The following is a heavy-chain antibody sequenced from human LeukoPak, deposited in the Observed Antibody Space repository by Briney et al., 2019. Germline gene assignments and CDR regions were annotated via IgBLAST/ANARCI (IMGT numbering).Heavy chain of an antibody. CDR2: INPNSGGT. CDR1: GYTFTDYY. D-gene: IGHD6-6*01. Sequence: ASVKVSCKASGYTFTDYYIRWVRQAPGQGLEWMGWINPNSGGTNYAQKFQVRVTVTGDTSISTAYMELTSLRSDDTAIYYCARGGIAARPFDYWGQGTLVTVSS. CDR3: ARGGIAARPFDY. J-gene: IGHJ4*02. V-gene: IGHV1-2*02.